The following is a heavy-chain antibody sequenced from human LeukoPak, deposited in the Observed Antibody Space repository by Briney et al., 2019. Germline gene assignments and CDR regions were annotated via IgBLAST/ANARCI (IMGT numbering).Heavy chain of an antibody. CDR1: DGSISSYY. Sequence: SETLSLTCTVSDGSISSYYWSWIRLPPAKGLEYIGYVSYSGTTNYNPSLKSRLTISLDTSKNQISLRLSSVTAADTAVYYCARFRSAVAGTYNYYYLDVWGKGTTVTVSS. CDR3: ARFRSAVAGTYNYYYLDV. V-gene: IGHV4-59*01. D-gene: IGHD6-19*01. CDR2: VSYSGTT. J-gene: IGHJ6*03.